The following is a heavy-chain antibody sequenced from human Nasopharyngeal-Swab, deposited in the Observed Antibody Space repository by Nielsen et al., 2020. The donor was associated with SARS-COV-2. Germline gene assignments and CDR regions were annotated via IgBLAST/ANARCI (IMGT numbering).Heavy chain of an antibody. V-gene: IGHV4-34*01. CDR1: GGSFSGYY. J-gene: IGHJ5*02. CDR2: INHSGST. D-gene: IGHD6-19*01. CDR3: ARMTPLAVAGGSWFDP. Sequence: SETLSLTCAVYGGSFSGYYWSWIRQPPGKGLEWIGEINHSGSTNYNPSLKSRVTISVDTSKNQFSLKLSSVTAADTAVYYCARMTPLAVAGGSWFDPRGQGTLVTVSS.